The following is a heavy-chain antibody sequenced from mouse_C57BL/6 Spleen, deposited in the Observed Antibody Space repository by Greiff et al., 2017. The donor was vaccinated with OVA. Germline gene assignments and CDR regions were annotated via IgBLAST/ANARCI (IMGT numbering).Heavy chain of an antibody. Sequence: EVKLQESGPGLVKPSQSLSLTCSVTGYSITSGYYWNWIRQFPGNKLEWMGYISYDGSNNYNPSLKNRISITRDTSKNQFFLKLNSVTTEDTATYYCARIYDGYSDYWGQGTTRTVSS. CDR3: ARIYDGYSDY. D-gene: IGHD2-3*01. CDR1: GYSITSGYY. V-gene: IGHV3-6*01. CDR2: ISYDGSN. J-gene: IGHJ2*01.